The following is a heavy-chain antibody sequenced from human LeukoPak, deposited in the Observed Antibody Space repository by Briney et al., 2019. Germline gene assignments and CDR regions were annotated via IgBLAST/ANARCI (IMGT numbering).Heavy chain of an antibody. CDR2: ITAGASRT. CDR3: AKGDCSGITCYRFDY. D-gene: IGHD2-15*01. V-gene: IGHV3-23*01. Sequence: LPGGALRHSCDASGFTFSSYAMSWVRQATGKGLEWVSGITAGASRTSYADSVKGRFTVSRDNSKNTLYLQMTSLGAEDPALYYCAKGDCSGITCYRFDYWGQGTLVTVSS. J-gene: IGHJ4*02. CDR1: GFTFSSYA.